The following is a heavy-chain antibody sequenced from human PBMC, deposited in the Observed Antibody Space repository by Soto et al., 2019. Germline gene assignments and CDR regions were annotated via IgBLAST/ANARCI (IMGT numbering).Heavy chain of an antibody. D-gene: IGHD4-17*01. CDR1: GFTFTNYA. Sequence: DVQLLESGGALVQPGGSLRLSCETSGFTFTNYAMSWVRQAPGKGPEWVSGISASGTSTYYADSVKGRFTISRDNSKNTLSLQMHSLSAEDTVVYYCAKEPCGDYVGGFEFWGQGTMVTVSS. V-gene: IGHV3-23*01. J-gene: IGHJ3*01. CDR3: AKEPCGDYVGGFEF. CDR2: ISASGTST.